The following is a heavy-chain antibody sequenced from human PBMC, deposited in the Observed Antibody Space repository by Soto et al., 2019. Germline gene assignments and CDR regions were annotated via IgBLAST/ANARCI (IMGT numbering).Heavy chain of an antibody. Sequence: ASVKVSCKVSGYTLTELSMHWVRQAPGKGLEWMGGFDPEDGETIYAQKFQGRVTMTEDTSTDTAYMELSSLRSGDTAVYYCATDVFYYDSSGQNDLDYWGQGTLVTVSS. J-gene: IGHJ4*02. CDR1: GYTLTELS. V-gene: IGHV1-24*01. D-gene: IGHD3-22*01. CDR3: ATDVFYYDSSGQNDLDY. CDR2: FDPEDGET.